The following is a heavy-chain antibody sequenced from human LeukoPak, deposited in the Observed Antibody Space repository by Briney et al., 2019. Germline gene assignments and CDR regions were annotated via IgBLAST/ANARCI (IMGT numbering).Heavy chain of an antibody. CDR1: GGTFSSYA. D-gene: IGHD3-10*02. J-gene: IGHJ4*02. CDR2: IIPIFGTA. V-gene: IGHV1-69*06. CDR3: ARGLGSGSYYAY. Sequence: ASVKVSCKASGGTFSSYAISWVRQAPGQGLEWMGGIIPIFGTANYAQKFQGRVTITADKSTSTAYMELSSLRSDDTAVYYCARGLGSGSYYAYWGQGTLVTVSS.